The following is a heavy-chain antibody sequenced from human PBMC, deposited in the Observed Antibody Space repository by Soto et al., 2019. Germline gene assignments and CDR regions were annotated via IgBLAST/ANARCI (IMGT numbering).Heavy chain of an antibody. J-gene: IGHJ4*02. V-gene: IGHV3-23*01. D-gene: IGHD3-10*01. CDR2: ISGSGGST. Sequence: EVQLLESGGGLVQPGGSLRLSCAASGFTFSSYAMSWVRQAPGKGLEWVSAISGSGGSTYYADSVKGRFTISRDNSKNTLNLQMNSLRAEDTAVYYCAKVVLGFGELLSTHFDYWGQGTLVTVSS. CDR3: AKVVLGFGELLSTHFDY. CDR1: GFTFSSYA.